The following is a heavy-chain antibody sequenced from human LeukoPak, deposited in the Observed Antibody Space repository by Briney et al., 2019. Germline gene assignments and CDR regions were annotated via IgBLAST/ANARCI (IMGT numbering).Heavy chain of an antibody. CDR1: GYRFTSYW. Sequence: GESLKVSCKGSGYRFTSYWIGCVRQMPGKGLEWMGIIYPGDSETRYSPSFQGQVTISADKSTRTAYLQWNSMKASDTAMYYCATGENTRLDYWGQGTLVTVSP. CDR3: ATGENTRLDY. CDR2: IYPGDSET. D-gene: IGHD2/OR15-2a*01. J-gene: IGHJ4*02. V-gene: IGHV5-51*01.